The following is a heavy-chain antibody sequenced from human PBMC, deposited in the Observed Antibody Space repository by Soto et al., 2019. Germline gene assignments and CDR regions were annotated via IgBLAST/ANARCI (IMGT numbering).Heavy chain of an antibody. V-gene: IGHV3-23*01. CDR1: GFTFSLFA. D-gene: IGHD7-27*01. CDR3: AKEVSLGSTVDLGY. Sequence: EVQLLESGGDLVQPGGSLRLSCAASGFTFSLFAMSWVRQSPGKGLEWVSTISGSGGSTYYADAVKGRFTISRDNSMDTLYLKMKSLRVEDTARYYCAKEVSLGSTVDLGYWGQGSLVTVSS. J-gene: IGHJ4*02. CDR2: ISGSGGST.